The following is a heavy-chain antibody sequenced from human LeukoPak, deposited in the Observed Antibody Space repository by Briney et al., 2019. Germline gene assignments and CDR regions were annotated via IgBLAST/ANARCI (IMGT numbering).Heavy chain of an antibody. CDR1: GYTFTSYY. V-gene: IGHV1-46*01. D-gene: IGHD6-19*01. Sequence: ASVKVSCKASGYTFTSYYMHWVRQAPGQGLEWMGIINPSGGSTSYAQKFQGRVTMTRDMSTSTVYMELSGLRSEDTAVYYCARDGQWLGDRYNWFDPWGQGTLVTVSS. J-gene: IGHJ5*02. CDR3: ARDGQWLGDRYNWFDP. CDR2: INPSGGST.